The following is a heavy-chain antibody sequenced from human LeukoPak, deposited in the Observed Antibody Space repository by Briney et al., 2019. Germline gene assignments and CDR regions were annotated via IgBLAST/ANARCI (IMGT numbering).Heavy chain of an antibody. CDR3: GRITKGTVDY. CDR2: IPYSGDT. D-gene: IGHD3-10*01. CDR1: GDSISPYY. V-gene: IGHV4-59*01. Sequence: SETLSLTCTVSGDSISPYYWGWVRQPPGKGLEWIGYIPYSGDTNYTPSLKSRVTISVDTSKNQFSLKVSSVTAADTAVYYCGRITKGTVDYWGQGTLVTVSS. J-gene: IGHJ4*02.